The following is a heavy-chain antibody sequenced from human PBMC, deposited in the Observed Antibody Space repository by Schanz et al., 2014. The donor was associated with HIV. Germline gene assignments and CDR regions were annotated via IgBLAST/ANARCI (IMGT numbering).Heavy chain of an antibody. V-gene: IGHV1-18*01. Sequence: QVQLVQSGTEVKKPGASVTVSCKASGYTFTNYAINWVRQAPGQGLEWMGWISNYIGNTDYAQNLQGRVTMTADTFTNIAYMELRSLTSDDTAVYYCARVVEIVVVITSRPYYLDYWGQGTLVTVSS. D-gene: IGHD3-22*01. CDR3: ARVVEIVVVITSRPYYLDY. CDR1: GYTFTNYA. J-gene: IGHJ4*02. CDR2: ISNYIGNT.